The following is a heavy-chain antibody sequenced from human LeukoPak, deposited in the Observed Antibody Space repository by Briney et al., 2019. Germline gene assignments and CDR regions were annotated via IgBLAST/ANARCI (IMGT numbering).Heavy chain of an antibody. Sequence: GGSLRLSCAASGFTFSSYSMNWVRQAPGKGLEWVSSISSSSYIYYADSVKGRFTISRDDAKNALYLQMNSLRAEDTAVYYCARSRNSDCGGDCFPDYYYYYYMDVWGKGTTVTVSS. CDR1: GFTFSSYS. V-gene: IGHV3-21*01. D-gene: IGHD2-21*02. J-gene: IGHJ6*03. CDR2: ISSSSYI. CDR3: ARSRNSDCGGDCFPDYYYYYYMDV.